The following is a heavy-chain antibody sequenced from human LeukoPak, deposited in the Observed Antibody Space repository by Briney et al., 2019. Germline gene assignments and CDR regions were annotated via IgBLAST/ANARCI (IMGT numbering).Heavy chain of an antibody. CDR1: GFTFDDYG. J-gene: IGHJ3*02. Sequence: GGSLRLSCAASGFTFDDYGMSWVRHVSGKGLEWVSGLNWNGGGTVYADSVKGRFTISRDNAKNSLYLQMNSLRAGDTALYYCARNMYNISSAAFDMWGQGTMVTVSS. CDR3: ARNMYNISSAAFDM. V-gene: IGHV3-20*04. D-gene: IGHD6-6*01. CDR2: LNWNGGGT.